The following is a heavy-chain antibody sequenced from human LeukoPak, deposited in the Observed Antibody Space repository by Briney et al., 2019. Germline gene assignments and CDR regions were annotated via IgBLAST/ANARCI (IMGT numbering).Heavy chain of an antibody. V-gene: IGHV4-30-4*08. CDR1: GFIFSDYS. D-gene: IGHD6-6*01. CDR2: IYYSGST. J-gene: IGHJ3*02. CDR3: ARDWRPDAFDI. Sequence: LRLSCAASGFIFSDYSMNWVRQAPGKGLEWIGYIYYSGSTYYNPSLKSRVTISVDTSKNQFSLKLSSVTAADTAVYYCARDWRPDAFDIWGQGTMVTVSS.